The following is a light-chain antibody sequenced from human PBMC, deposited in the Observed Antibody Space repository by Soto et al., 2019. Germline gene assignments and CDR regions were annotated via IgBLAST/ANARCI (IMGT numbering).Light chain of an antibody. V-gene: IGLV1-40*01. CDR2: GNS. J-gene: IGLJ1*01. CDR1: SSNIGAGYD. Sequence: QSVLTQPPSVSGAPGQRVTISCTGRSSNIGAGYDVHWYQQLPGTAPKLLIYGNSNRPSGVPDRFSGSKSGTSASLAITGLQAEDEAVYYCQSYDSSLSGSRVFGTGTKLTVL. CDR3: QSYDSSLSGSRV.